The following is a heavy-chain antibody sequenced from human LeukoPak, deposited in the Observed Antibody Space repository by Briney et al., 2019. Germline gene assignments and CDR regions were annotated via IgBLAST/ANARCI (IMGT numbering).Heavy chain of an antibody. CDR3: AELGITMIGGV. J-gene: IGHJ6*04. D-gene: IGHD3-10*02. CDR1: GFNFDDYV. Sequence: PGGSLRLSCAASGFNFDDYVMTWVRQAPGKGLEWVSGINWNGGGRGYADSVKGRFTISRDNAKNSLYLHMNSLRAEDTAVYYCAELGITMIGGVWGKGTTVTISS. CDR2: INWNGGGR. V-gene: IGHV3-20*04.